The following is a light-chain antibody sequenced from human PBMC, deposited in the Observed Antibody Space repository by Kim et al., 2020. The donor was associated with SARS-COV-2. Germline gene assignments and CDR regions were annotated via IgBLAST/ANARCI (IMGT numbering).Light chain of an antibody. CDR1: RGISKY. J-gene: IGKJ1*01. Sequence: LSASVGDRIPITCRASRGISKYLNWYQQKPGASPKLLIYAAYILQSGVPSRFSGSGSGTDFTLTISSLQPEDSSTFYCQQSYNTWTFGQGTKLEIK. CDR2: AAY. V-gene: IGKV1-39*01. CDR3: QQSYNTWT.